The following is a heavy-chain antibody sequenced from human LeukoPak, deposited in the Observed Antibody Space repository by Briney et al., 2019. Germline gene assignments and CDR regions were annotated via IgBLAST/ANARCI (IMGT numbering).Heavy chain of an antibody. D-gene: IGHD3-10*01. V-gene: IGHV1-24*01. J-gene: IGHJ4*02. CDR1: GYTLTELS. CDR3: AKDQSWFGELLSEKGPDY. Sequence: GASVKVSCKVSGYTLTELSMHWVRQAPGKGLEWMGGFDPEDGETIYAQKFQGRVTMTEDTSTDTAYMELSSLRAEDTAVYYCAKDQSWFGELLSEKGPDYWGQGTLVTVSS. CDR2: FDPEDGET.